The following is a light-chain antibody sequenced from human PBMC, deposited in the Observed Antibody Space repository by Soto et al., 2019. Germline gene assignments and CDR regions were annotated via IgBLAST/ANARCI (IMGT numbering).Light chain of an antibody. V-gene: IGLV2-14*01. J-gene: IGLJ3*02. CDR1: SSDVGAYNY. CDR2: DVS. Sequence: QSALTQPASVSGSPGQSITISCTGTSSDVGAYNYVSWYQQHPGKVPKLMIYDVSNRPSGVSNRFSGSKSGNTASLTISGLQAEDEDDYYCVSYTTGSTWVFGGGTKLTVL. CDR3: VSYTTGSTWV.